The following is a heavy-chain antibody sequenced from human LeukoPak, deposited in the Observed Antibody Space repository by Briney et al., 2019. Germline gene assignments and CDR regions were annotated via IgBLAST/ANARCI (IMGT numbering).Heavy chain of an antibody. CDR1: GFTFSSYS. J-gene: IGHJ5*02. CDR3: TRAPLFGQYQPDH. CDR2: ISSSSSHK. V-gene: IGHV3-21*01. D-gene: IGHD2-2*01. Sequence: GGSLRLSCAASGFTFSSYSMHWARQAPGKGLEWVSSISSSSSHKYYADSVKGRFTISRDNAKNSLYLQMNSLRAEDTAVYYCTRAPLFGQYQPDHWGQGTLVTVSS.